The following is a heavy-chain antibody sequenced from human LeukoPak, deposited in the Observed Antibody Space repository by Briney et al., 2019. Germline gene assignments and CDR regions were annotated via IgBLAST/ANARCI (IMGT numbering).Heavy chain of an antibody. D-gene: IGHD5-18*01. Sequence: SETLSLTCTVSGGSISSYYWSWIRQPPGKGLERIGYIYYSGSTNYNPSLKSRVTISVDTSKNQFSLKLSSVTAADTAVYYCARLSDTAMVGGYYFDYWGQGTLVTVSS. J-gene: IGHJ4*02. CDR3: ARLSDTAMVGGYYFDY. CDR1: GGSISSYY. V-gene: IGHV4-59*08. CDR2: IYYSGST.